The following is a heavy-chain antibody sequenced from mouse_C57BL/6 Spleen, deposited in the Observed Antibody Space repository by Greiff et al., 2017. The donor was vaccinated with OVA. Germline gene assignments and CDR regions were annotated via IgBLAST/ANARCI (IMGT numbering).Heavy chain of an antibody. CDR2: IDPEDGET. V-gene: IGHV14-2*01. CDR3: ASWDVGFAY. Sequence: EVKLQESGAELVKPGASVKLSCTASGFNIKDYYMHWVKQRTEQGLEWIGRIDPEDGETKYAPKFQGKATITADTSSNTAYLQLSSLTSEDTAVYYCASWDVGFAYWGQGTLVTVSA. D-gene: IGHD4-1*01. CDR1: GFNIKDYY. J-gene: IGHJ3*01.